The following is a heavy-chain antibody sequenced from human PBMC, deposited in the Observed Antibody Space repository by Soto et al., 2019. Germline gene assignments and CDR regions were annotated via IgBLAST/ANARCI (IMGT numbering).Heavy chain of an antibody. Sequence: QVQLVQSGAEVKKPGASVKVSCKASGYTFSGSVMHWVRQAPGQELEWMGWINADNGNTKYSQKFQGRVTMTWDTSASTAYMELSSLRSEDTAIYYCASEIDATTATSLDYWGQGPLVPVSS. J-gene: IGHJ4*02. CDR1: GYTFSGSV. D-gene: IGHD4-17*01. V-gene: IGHV1-3*01. CDR3: ASEIDATTATSLDY. CDR2: INADNGNT.